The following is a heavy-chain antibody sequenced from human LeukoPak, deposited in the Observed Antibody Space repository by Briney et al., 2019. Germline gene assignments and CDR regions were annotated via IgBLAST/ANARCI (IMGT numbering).Heavy chain of an antibody. V-gene: IGHV4-59*01. CDR1: GGSISSYY. CDR3: ARAPGSDYYPYYYMDV. D-gene: IGHD4-17*01. J-gene: IGHJ6*03. CDR2: IYYSGST. Sequence: SETLSLTCTVSGGSISSYYWSWIRQPPGKGLEWIGYIYYSGSTNYNPSLKSRVTISVDTSKNQFSLKVSSVTAADTAVYYCARAPGSDYYPYYYMDVWGRGTTVTVSS.